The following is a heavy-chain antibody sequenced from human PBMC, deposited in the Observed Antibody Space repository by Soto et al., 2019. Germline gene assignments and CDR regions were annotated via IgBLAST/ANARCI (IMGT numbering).Heavy chain of an antibody. Sequence: GGSVRLFCAASGLTFSNFGMHWVRQAPGKGLEWVAVISYDGSKKYYVDSVKGRFTISRDNSKNTLYLQMNSLRAEDTAVYYCAKDRTTVTNIFDYPGQGAPVTVSS. D-gene: IGHD4-17*01. V-gene: IGHV3-30*18. CDR3: AKDRTTVTNIFDY. CDR2: ISYDGSKK. CDR1: GLTFSNFG. J-gene: IGHJ4*02.